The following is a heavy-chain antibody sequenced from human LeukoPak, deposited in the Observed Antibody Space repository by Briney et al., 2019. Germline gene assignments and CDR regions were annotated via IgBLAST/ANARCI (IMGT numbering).Heavy chain of an antibody. Sequence: GGSLRLSCAASGFIVSSNYMSWVRQAPGKGLEWVSVIYSGGDTYYADSVKGRFTISRDNAKNSLYLQMSNLRAEDTAVYFCARGGGLDVWGQGATVTVSS. J-gene: IGHJ6*02. D-gene: IGHD3-16*01. CDR2: IYSGGDT. V-gene: IGHV3-53*01. CDR3: ARGGGLDV. CDR1: GFIVSSNY.